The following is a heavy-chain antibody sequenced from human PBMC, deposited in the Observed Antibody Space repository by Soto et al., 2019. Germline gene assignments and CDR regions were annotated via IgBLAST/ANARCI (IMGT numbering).Heavy chain of an antibody. J-gene: IGHJ6*02. V-gene: IGHV1-18*04. CDR3: ARGMPGILTGYYNPYYYGMDV. CDR2: ISAYNGNT. D-gene: IGHD3-9*01. Sequence: ASVKVSFKASGYTFTSYGISWVRQAPGQGLEWMGWISAYNGNTNYAQKLQGRVTMTTDTSTSTAYMELRSLRSDDTAVYYCARGMPGILTGYYNPYYYGMDVWGQGTTVTVSS. CDR1: GYTFTSYG.